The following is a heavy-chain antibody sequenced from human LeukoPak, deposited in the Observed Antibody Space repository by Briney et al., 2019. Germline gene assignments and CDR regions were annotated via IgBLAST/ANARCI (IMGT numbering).Heavy chain of an antibody. CDR2: IYHSGST. V-gene: IGHV4-34*01. CDR1: GGSFSGYY. J-gene: IGHJ3*02. CDR3: ARDGVGAGSDGVAFDI. Sequence: SETLSLTCAVYGGSFSGYYWSWIRQPPGKGLEWIGEIYHSGSTNYNPSLKSRVTISVDKSKKQFSLKLSSVTAADTAVYYCARDGVGAGSDGVAFDIWGQGTKVTVSS. D-gene: IGHD3-10*01.